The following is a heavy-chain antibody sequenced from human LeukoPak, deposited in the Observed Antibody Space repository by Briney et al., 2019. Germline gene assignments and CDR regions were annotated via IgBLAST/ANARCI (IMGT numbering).Heavy chain of an antibody. Sequence: PGGSLRLSCAASGFSFSTYGMFWVRQAPGKGLEWVGVISYDGSNQYYADSVKDRFTISRDNSKNTLYLQMDSLRAEDTAVYYCAKGDFWNGLGEYFLYWGQGILVTVSS. D-gene: IGHD3-3*01. V-gene: IGHV3-33*05. CDR1: GFSFSTYG. CDR3: AKGDFWNGLGEYFLY. CDR2: ISYDGSNQ. J-gene: IGHJ1*01.